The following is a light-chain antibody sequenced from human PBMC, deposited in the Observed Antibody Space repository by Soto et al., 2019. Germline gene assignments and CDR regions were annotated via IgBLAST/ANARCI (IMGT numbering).Light chain of an antibody. J-gene: IGKJ4*01. V-gene: IGKV3-20*01. CDR2: GAS. Sequence: EIVLTQSPGTLSLSPGERATLSCRASQSVSSNYLAWYQQKSGRAPRLLIYGASSRATGIPDRFSGSGSGTDFTLTISRLEPEDFAVYYCHQYGSPGTFGGGTKVDIK. CDR3: HQYGSPGT. CDR1: QSVSSNY.